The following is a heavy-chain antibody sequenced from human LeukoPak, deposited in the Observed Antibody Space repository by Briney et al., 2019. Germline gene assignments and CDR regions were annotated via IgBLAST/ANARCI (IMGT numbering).Heavy chain of an antibody. J-gene: IGHJ3*02. CDR2: VSGTGDRT. CDR1: GFSFSSYA. CDR3: AKARLVTMVVVRDAFDI. V-gene: IGHV3-23*01. Sequence: GGSLRLPCAASGFSFSSYAINWVRQAPGKGLEWVSGVSGTGDRTYYADSVKGRFTISRDNSKNTMYLQMNSLRAEDTAVYYCAKARLVTMVVVRDAFDIWGQGTMVTVSS. D-gene: IGHD3-22*01.